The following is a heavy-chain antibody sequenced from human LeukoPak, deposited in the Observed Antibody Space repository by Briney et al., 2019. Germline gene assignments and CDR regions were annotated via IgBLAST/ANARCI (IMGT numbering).Heavy chain of an antibody. CDR2: IKQDGSEK. V-gene: IGHV3-7*05. D-gene: IGHD3-10*01. J-gene: IGHJ4*02. CDR1: GFTFSSYW. Sequence: GGSLRLSCAASGFTFSSYWMSWVRQAPGKGLEWVANIKQDGSEKYYVDSVKGRFTISRDNPKNSLYLQMNSLRAEDTAVYYCARGLDSSGGGYYFDYWGQGTLVTVSS. CDR3: ARGLDSSGGGYYFDY.